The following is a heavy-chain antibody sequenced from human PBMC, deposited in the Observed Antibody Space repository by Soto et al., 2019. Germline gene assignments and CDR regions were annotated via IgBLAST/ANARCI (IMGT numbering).Heavy chain of an antibody. Sequence: GASLKISCKGSGYSFTSYWISWVRQMPGKGLEWMGRIDPSDSYTNYSPSFQGHVTISADKSISTAYLQWSSLKASDTAMYYCARRDGYYYDSSGYYYAFDIWGQGTMVTVSS. V-gene: IGHV5-10-1*01. D-gene: IGHD3-22*01. J-gene: IGHJ3*02. CDR3: ARRDGYYYDSSGYYYAFDI. CDR1: GYSFTSYW. CDR2: IDPSDSYT.